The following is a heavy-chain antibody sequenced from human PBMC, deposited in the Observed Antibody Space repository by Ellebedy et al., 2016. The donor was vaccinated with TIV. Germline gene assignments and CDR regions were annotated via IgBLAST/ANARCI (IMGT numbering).Heavy chain of an antibody. Sequence: SETLSLTCAVYGGSFSGYYWSWIRQHPGKGLEWIGNIYYSGSTYYNPSLKSRVTISVDTSKNQFSLKLSSVTAADTAVYYCARGARPGSRDGMDVWGQGTTVTVPS. V-gene: IGHV4-31*11. CDR2: IYYSGST. CDR3: ARGARPGSRDGMDV. CDR1: GGSFSGYY. D-gene: IGHD3-10*01. J-gene: IGHJ6*02.